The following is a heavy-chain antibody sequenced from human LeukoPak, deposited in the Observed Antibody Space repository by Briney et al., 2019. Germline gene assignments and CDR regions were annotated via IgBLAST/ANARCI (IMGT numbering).Heavy chain of an antibody. CDR1: GFTFSNYA. J-gene: IGHJ5*02. V-gene: IGHV3-23*01. CDR2: ISGSGGST. D-gene: IGHD2-15*01. Sequence: WGSLRLSCAASGFTFSNYAMSWVRQAPGKGLEWVSAISGSGGSTYYADSVKGRFTISRDNSKNTLYLQMNSLRAEDTAVYYCAKDKWEAGIVVAVAASPPWFDPWGQGTLVTVSS. CDR3: AKDKWEAGIVVAVAASPPWFDP.